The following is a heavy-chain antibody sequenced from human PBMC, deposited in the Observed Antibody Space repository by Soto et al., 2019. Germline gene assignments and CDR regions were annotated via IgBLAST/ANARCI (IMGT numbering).Heavy chain of an antibody. CDR1: GFTFSSYG. V-gene: IGHV3-33*01. CDR2: IWYDGSNK. D-gene: IGHD3-10*01. J-gene: IGHJ6*02. CDR3: ARDEGLGVNYYYYGMDV. Sequence: GGSLRLSCAASGFTFSSYGMHWVRQAPGKGLEWVAVIWYDGSNKYYADTVKGRFTISRDNSKNTLYLQMNSLRAEETAVYYCARDEGLGVNYYYYGMDVWGQGTTVTVSS.